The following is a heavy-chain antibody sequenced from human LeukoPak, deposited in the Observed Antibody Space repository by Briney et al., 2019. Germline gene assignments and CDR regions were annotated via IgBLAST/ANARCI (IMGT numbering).Heavy chain of an antibody. Sequence: SETLSLTCTVSGGSISGGEYHWSWIRQPPGKGLEWIGYICNSGSTYYNPSLEGRVTISEDTSNNQFSLKVNSVTAADTAVYYCASYRVGEGGRGYWGQGTLVTVSS. D-gene: IGHD2-15*01. CDR1: GGSISGGEYH. V-gene: IGHV4-30-4*01. J-gene: IGHJ4*02. CDR3: ASYRVGEGGRGY. CDR2: ICNSGST.